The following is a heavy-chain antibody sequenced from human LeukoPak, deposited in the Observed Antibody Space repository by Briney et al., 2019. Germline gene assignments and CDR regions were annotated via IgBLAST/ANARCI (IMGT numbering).Heavy chain of an antibody. CDR1: GGSISSSSYY. Sequence: SETLSLTCTVSGGSISSSSYYWGWIRQPPGKGLEWIGSIYYSGSTYYNPSLKSRVTISVDTSKNQFSLKLSSVTAADTAVYYCARDLGDIVVVPAAISENWGQGTLVTVSS. V-gene: IGHV4-39*07. CDR2: IYYSGST. CDR3: ARDLGDIVVVPAAISEN. J-gene: IGHJ4*02. D-gene: IGHD2-2*01.